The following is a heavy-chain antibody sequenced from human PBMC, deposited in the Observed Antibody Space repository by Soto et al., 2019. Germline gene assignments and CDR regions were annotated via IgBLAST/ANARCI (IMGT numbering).Heavy chain of an antibody. Sequence: QVQLVQSGAEVKKPGASVKVSCKASGYTFTSYAMHWVRQAPGQRLEWMGWINAGNGNTKYSQKFQGRVTITRDTSASTAYMELSSLRSEDTAVYYCASPLGSSGKNRYYYYGMDVWGQGNTVTVSS. J-gene: IGHJ6*02. CDR2: INAGNGNT. CDR1: GYTFTSYA. D-gene: IGHD6-25*01. CDR3: ASPLGSSGKNRYYYYGMDV. V-gene: IGHV1-3*01.